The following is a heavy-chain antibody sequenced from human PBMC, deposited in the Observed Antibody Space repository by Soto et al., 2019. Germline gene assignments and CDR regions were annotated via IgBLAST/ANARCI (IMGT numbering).Heavy chain of an antibody. D-gene: IGHD6-13*01. CDR2: ISSSSSYI. J-gene: IGHJ4*02. CDR1: GFTFSSYS. CDR3: ARGNSSWYAFYFDY. Sequence: PGGSLRLSCAASGFTFSSYSMNWVRQAPGKGLEWVSSISSSSSYIYYADSVKGRFTISRDNAKNSLYLQMNSLRAEDTAVYYCARGNSSWYAFYFDYWGQGTLVTVSS. V-gene: IGHV3-21*01.